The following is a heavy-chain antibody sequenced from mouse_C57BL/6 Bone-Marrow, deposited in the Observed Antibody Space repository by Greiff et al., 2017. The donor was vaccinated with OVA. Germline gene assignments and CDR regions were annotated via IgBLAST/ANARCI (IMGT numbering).Heavy chain of an antibody. J-gene: IGHJ1*03. V-gene: IGHV1-81*01. Sequence: QVQLQQSGAELARPGASVKLSCKASGYTFTSYGISWVKQRTGQGLEWIGEIYPRSGNTYYNEKFKGKATLTADKSSSTAYMELRSLTSEDSAVYFCAREGDYYGSDVWGTGTTVTVPS. CDR2: IYPRSGNT. CDR1: GYTFTSYG. D-gene: IGHD1-1*01. CDR3: AREGDYYGSDV.